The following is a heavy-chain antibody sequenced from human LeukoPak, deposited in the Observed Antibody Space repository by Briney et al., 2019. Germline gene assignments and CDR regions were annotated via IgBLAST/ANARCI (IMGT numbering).Heavy chain of an antibody. CDR1: GGSISSYY. J-gene: IGHJ3*02. V-gene: IGHV4-59*08. D-gene: IGHD3-22*01. CDR3: ARLIGAFDI. Sequence: SETLSLTCTVSGGSISSYYWSWIRQPPGKGLEWIGYIYYSGSTNYNPSLKSRVTISVDTSKNQFSPKLSSVTAADTAVYYCARLIGAFDIWGQGTMVTVSS. CDR2: IYYSGST.